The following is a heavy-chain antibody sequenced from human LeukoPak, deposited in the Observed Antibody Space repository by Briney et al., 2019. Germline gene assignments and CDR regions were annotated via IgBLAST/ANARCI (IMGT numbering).Heavy chain of an antibody. J-gene: IGHJ4*02. D-gene: IGHD2-2*01. CDR1: GFTFGSYG. CDR3: AKDWADVVVPTAMVGIDY. Sequence: PGGSLRLSCAASGFTFGSYGMHWARQAPGKGLEWVSFIRYDGSNKYYGDSVKGRFTISRDNSKSTLYLQMKSLRAEDTAVYYCAKDWADVVVPTAMVGIDYWGQGTLVTVSS. CDR2: IRYDGSNK. V-gene: IGHV3-30*02.